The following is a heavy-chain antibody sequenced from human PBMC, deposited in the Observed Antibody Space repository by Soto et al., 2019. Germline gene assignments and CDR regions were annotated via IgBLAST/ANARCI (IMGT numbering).Heavy chain of an antibody. Sequence: ASVKVSCKVSGYTLTELSMHWVRQAPGKGLEWMGGFDPEDGETIYAQKFQGRVTMTEDTSTDTAYMELSSLRSEDTAVYYCATTWVGFGEPYKYYFDYWGQGTLVTVSS. CDR3: ATTWVGFGEPYKYYFDY. J-gene: IGHJ4*02. CDR1: GYTLTELS. V-gene: IGHV1-24*01. CDR2: FDPEDGET. D-gene: IGHD3-10*01.